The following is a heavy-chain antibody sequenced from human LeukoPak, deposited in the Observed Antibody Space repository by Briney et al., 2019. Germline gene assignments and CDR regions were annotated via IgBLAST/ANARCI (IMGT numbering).Heavy chain of an antibody. CDR3: AREYYDNQKSAPGNWFDP. J-gene: IGHJ5*02. D-gene: IGHD3-22*01. Sequence: SVTVSFKASGGTFGSYAISWMRQAPGQGLEWMGSIIPILGVANYSHMFQGRVTITADKSTSTAYMEPSSLRSEDTDIYYCAREYYDNQKSAPGNWFDPWGQGTLVTVSS. CDR1: GGTFGSYA. V-gene: IGHV1-69*04. CDR2: IIPILGVA.